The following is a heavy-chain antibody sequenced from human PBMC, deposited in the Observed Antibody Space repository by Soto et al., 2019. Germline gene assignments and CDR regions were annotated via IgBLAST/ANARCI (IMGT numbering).Heavy chain of an antibody. Sequence: PGGSLRLSCAASGFTFSSYAMNWVRQAPGKGLEWVSVISGSGGSTYYADSVKGRFTISRDNSKDTLYLQMNSLRAEDTAVYYCASQKLDVPAYFDYWGQGILVTVSS. J-gene: IGHJ4*02. D-gene: IGHD6-13*01. CDR2: ISGSGGST. V-gene: IGHV3-23*01. CDR3: ASQKLDVPAYFDY. CDR1: GFTFSSYA.